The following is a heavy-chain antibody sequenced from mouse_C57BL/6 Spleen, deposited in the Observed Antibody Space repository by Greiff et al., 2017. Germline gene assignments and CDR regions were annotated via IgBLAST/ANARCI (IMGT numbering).Heavy chain of an antibody. CDR3: ARSRWLDYGMDC. Sequence: VQLQQSGAELVRPGSSVKLSCKASGYTFTSYWMHWVKQRPIQGLEWIGNIDPSDSETHYNQKFKDKATLTVDKSSSTAYMQLSSLTSEDSAVYYCARSRWLDYGMDCWGQGTSVTVSS. CDR2: IDPSDSET. J-gene: IGHJ4*01. CDR1: GYTFTSYW. V-gene: IGHV1-52*01. D-gene: IGHD1-1*02.